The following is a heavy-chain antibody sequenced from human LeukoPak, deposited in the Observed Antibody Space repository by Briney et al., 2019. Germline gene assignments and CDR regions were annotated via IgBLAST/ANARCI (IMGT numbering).Heavy chain of an antibody. CDR3: AKDPYSSSANWFDP. V-gene: IGHV3-23*01. Sequence: GGSLRLSCVASGFTFSSYAMSWVRQAPGKGLEWVSAISGSGGSTYYADSVKGRFTISRDNSKNTLYLQMNSLRAEDTAVYYCAKDPYSSSANWFDPWGQGTLVTVSA. D-gene: IGHD6-6*01. J-gene: IGHJ5*02. CDR2: ISGSGGST. CDR1: GFTFSSYA.